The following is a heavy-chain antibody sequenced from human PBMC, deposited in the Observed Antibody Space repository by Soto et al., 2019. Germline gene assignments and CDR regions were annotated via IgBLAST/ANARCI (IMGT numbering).Heavy chain of an antibody. D-gene: IGHD1-20*01. CDR2: IIPIFGTA. V-gene: IGHV1-69*13. CDR3: RCITGTRGGMI. CDR1: GDTFSSYA. Sequence: SVKVSCEASGDTFSSYAIRGVQQAHGQGLECMGGIIPIFGTANYAQKFQGRVTITGDESTSTAYMELSSLRSEDTAVYYCRCITGTRGGMIWGEGTMVTVSS. J-gene: IGHJ3*02.